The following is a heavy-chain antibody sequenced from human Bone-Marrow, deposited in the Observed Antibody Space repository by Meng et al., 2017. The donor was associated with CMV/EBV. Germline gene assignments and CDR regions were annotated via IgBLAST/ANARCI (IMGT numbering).Heavy chain of an antibody. J-gene: IGHJ4*02. CDR3: ARMYYDILTGYYGADYFDY. CDR1: GGSFSNYY. V-gene: IGHV4-34*01. CDR2: INHRASP. D-gene: IGHD3-9*01. Sequence: SQTLSLTCAVYGGSFSNYYWSWIRQSPGKGLEWIGEINHRASPNYNPSLKSRVTTSVDTSKNQFSLKLSSVTAADTAVYYCARMYYDILTGYYGADYFDYWGQGTLVTVSS.